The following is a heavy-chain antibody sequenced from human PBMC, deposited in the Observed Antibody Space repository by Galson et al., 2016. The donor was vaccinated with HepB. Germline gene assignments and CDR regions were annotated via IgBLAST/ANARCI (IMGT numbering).Heavy chain of an antibody. CDR2: IYYSGST. J-gene: IGHJ6*02. CDR3: ARGGYSPMDV. V-gene: IGHV4-59*13. CDR1: GGSISSYY. D-gene: IGHD2-15*01. Sequence: ETLSLTCTVSGGSISSYYWSWIRQPPGKGLEWLGYIYYSGSTSYNPSLKSRVTISVDKSKNQFSLKLSSVTAADTAVYYCARGGYSPMDVWGQGTTVTVSS.